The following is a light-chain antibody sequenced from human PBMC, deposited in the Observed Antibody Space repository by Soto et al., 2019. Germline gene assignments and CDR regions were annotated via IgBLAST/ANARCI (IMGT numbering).Light chain of an antibody. CDR2: GAS. CDR1: QSVSSN. CDR3: QQYNNWPPLT. Sequence: IVITQSPATLSVSPGERATLSCRASQSVSSNLACYQQKPCQAPRLLIYGASTRASGIPARFSGSGSGTDFTLTISSLQSEDFAVYYCQQYNNWPPLTFGGGTKVEIK. V-gene: IGKV3-15*01. J-gene: IGKJ4*01.